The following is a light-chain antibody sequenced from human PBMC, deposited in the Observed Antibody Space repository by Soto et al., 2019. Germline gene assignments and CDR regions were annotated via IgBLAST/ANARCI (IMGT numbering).Light chain of an antibody. CDR1: QSVSRSY. CDR2: DAS. J-gene: IGKJ4*01. CDR3: QQYGTSPLT. Sequence: EILLAQSPATLSLSPGDRATLSCGASQSVSRSYLAWYQQKPGLAPRLIIYDASTRATGIPDRFSGSGSGTDFTLTISRLEPEDFAVYYCQQYGTSPLTFGGGTKVDIK. V-gene: IGKV3D-20*01.